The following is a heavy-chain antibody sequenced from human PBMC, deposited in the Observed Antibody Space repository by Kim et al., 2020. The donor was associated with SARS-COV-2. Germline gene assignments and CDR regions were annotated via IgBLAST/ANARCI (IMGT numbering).Heavy chain of an antibody. D-gene: IGHD1-26*01. Sequence: SETLSLTCTVSGGSISSSSYYWGWIRQPPGKGLEWIGSIYYSGSTYYNPSLKSRVTISVDTSKNQFSLKLSSVTAADTAVYYCARDSSGSYDYYYYGMDVWGQGTTVTVSS. J-gene: IGHJ6*02. V-gene: IGHV4-39*02. CDR3: ARDSSGSYDYYYYGMDV. CDR1: GGSISSSSYY. CDR2: IYYSGST.